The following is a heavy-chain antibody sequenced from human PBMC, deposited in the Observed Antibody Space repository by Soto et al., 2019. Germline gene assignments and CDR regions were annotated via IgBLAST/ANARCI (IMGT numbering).Heavy chain of an antibody. CDR1: GFSFGVSGVG. J-gene: IGHJ4*02. CDR3: ARAYTYDFDY. D-gene: IGHD5-18*01. Sequence: QITLKESGPTLVKPTQTLTLTCTCSGFSFGVSGVGVGWIRQPPGKALEWLALVFRHDDKRYNPSLRSRLTITKDAPKNQLVLTMTNLDPLDTATYFCARAYTYDFDYWGQGTLGSVSS. CDR2: VFRHDDK. V-gene: IGHV2-5*01.